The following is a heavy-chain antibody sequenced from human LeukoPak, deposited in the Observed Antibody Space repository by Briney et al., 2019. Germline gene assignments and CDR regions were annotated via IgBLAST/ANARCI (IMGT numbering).Heavy chain of an antibody. D-gene: IGHD3-10*01. V-gene: IGHV3-9*01. CDR2: ISWNSGSI. Sequence: GRSLRLSCTASGFTFDDYAMHWVRQAPGKGLEWVSGISWNSGSIGYADFVKGRFAISRDNAKNSLYLQMNSLRAEDTALYYCAKDMGNAGNYYGSGKDYWGQGTLVTVSS. CDR3: AKDMGNAGNYYGSGKDY. J-gene: IGHJ4*02. CDR1: GFTFDDYA.